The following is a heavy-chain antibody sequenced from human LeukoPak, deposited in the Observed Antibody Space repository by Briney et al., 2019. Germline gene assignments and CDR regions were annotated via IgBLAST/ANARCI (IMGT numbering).Heavy chain of an antibody. CDR1: GYTFTSFA. Sequence: ASVKVSCKASGYTFTSFAVHWVRQAPGQRLEWMGWINAGTGNRKYSQKFQDRVTITRETSATTAYMELSSLTSEDTAVYYCARVSDDSGWNFDYWGQGTLVTVSS. CDR3: ARVSDDSGWNFDY. CDR2: INAGTGNR. V-gene: IGHV1-3*01. D-gene: IGHD6-19*01. J-gene: IGHJ4*02.